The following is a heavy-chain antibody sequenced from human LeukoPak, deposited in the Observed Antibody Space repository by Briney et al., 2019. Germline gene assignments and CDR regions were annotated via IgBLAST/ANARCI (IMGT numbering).Heavy chain of an antibody. D-gene: IGHD6-19*01. V-gene: IGHV1-18*01. CDR3: AREDSSGWYGWDY. Sequence: ASVKVSCKASGYTFTSYGISCVRQAPGQGLEWMGWISAHNGNTNYAQKLRGRVTMSTDTSPSTAYMELRRLRSVATRVYYCAREDSSGWYGWDYWGQGTLVSVS. CDR1: GYTFTSYG. J-gene: IGHJ4*02. CDR2: ISAHNGNT.